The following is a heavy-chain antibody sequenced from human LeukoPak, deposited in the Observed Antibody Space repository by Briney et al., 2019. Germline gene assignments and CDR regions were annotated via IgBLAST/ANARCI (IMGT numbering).Heavy chain of an antibody. V-gene: IGHV1-18*01. CDR1: GYTFTNYG. Sequence: ASVKVSCKASGYTFTNYGITWVRQAPGQGLEWMGWISAYNGNTNYAQKLQGRVTMTTDTSTSTAYMELRSLRSDDTAVYYCARGRHCSGGSCYTGDYWGQGTLVTVSS. CDR2: ISAYNGNT. D-gene: IGHD2-15*01. J-gene: IGHJ4*02. CDR3: ARGRHCSGGSCYTGDY.